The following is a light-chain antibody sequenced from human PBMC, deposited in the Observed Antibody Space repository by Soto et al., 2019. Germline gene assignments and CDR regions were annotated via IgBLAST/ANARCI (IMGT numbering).Light chain of an antibody. CDR3: QQRSNSPLT. V-gene: IGKV3-11*01. CDR1: QSVSSY. J-gene: IGKJ4*01. Sequence: EIVLTQSPATLSLSPGERATLSCRASQSVSSYLAWYQQKPGQAPRLLIYDASNRATGIPARFSGSGSGTDFTLTISSLEPEDFAVYYCQQRSNSPLTLGGGTKVEIK. CDR2: DAS.